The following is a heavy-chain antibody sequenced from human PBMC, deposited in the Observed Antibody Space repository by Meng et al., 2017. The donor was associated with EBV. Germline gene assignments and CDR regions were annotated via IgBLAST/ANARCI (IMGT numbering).Heavy chain of an antibody. CDR2: LHHSGST. J-gene: IGHJ4*02. CDR3: ARVSPKRYFDYLAPPDY. Sequence: QVQLQQWGAGLLKPSETLSLTCVVYGGSVNGYFWSWIRQPPGKGLEWIGELHHSGSTNYNPSLKSRLRISVDTSKNQFSLNLTSVTAADTAVYYCARVSPKRYFDYLAPPDYWGQGTLGTVSS. D-gene: IGHD3-9*01. V-gene: IGHV4-34*01. CDR1: GGSVNGYF.